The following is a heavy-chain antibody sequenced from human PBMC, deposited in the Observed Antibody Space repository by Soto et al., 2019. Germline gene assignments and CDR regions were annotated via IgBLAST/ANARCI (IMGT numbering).Heavy chain of an antibody. Sequence: PSETLSLTCTVSGGSVSSGSYYWSWIRQPPGKGLELIGYIYYSGSTNYNPSLKSRVTISVDTSKNQFSLKLSSVTAADTAVYYCARGDTIFGVVNNWFDPWGQGTLVTVSS. CDR1: GGSVSSGSYY. CDR3: ARGDTIFGVVNNWFDP. D-gene: IGHD3-3*01. CDR2: IYYSGST. J-gene: IGHJ5*02. V-gene: IGHV4-61*01.